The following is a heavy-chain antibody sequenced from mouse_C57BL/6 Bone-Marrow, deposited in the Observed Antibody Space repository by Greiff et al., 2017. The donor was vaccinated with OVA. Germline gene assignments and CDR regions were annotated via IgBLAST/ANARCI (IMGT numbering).Heavy chain of an antibody. CDR1: GYAFTNYL. D-gene: IGHD2-4*01. CDR2: INPGSGGT. J-gene: IGHJ3*01. Sequence: QVQLQQPGAELVRPGTSVKLSCKASGYAFTNYLIEWVKQRPGQGLEWIGVINPGSGGTNYNEKFKGKATLTADKSSSTAYMQLSSLTSEDSAVYFCARSLYDYDEGAWFAYWGQGTLVTVSA. V-gene: IGHV1-54*01. CDR3: ARSLYDYDEGAWFAY.